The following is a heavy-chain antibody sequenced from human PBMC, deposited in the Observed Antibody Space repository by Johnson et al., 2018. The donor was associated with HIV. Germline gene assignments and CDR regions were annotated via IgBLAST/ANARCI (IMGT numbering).Heavy chain of an antibody. CDR2: ISGSGGST. J-gene: IGHJ3*02. D-gene: IGHD3-16*02. V-gene: IGHV3-23*04. CDR1: GFTFSSYA. Sequence: VQLVESGGGVVQPGRSMRLSCAASGFTFSSYAMRWVRQAPGKGLEWVSAISGSGGSTYYADSVKGRFTISRDNSKNTLSLQMHSLRPEDPAVYYCARDADEFMVTFGGVIAHDAFDIWGQGTMVTVTS. CDR3: ARDADEFMVTFGGVIAHDAFDI.